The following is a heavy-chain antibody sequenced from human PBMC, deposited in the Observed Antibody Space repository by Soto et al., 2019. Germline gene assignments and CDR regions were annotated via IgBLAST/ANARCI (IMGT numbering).Heavy chain of an antibody. CDR2: ISNDGNDK. J-gene: IGHJ4*02. CDR3: AKDSGRGSADYEFDY. CDR1: GFTFSTYG. Sequence: QVQLVESGGGVVQPGRSLRLSCAASGFTFSTYGMHWVRQAPGKGLERVAVISNDGNDKNHAEYVKSRFTISRDNSKNTLYLQMNSLRAEDTAVYYCAKDSGRGSADYEFDYWGQGTLVTVSS. D-gene: IGHD4-17*01. V-gene: IGHV3-30*18.